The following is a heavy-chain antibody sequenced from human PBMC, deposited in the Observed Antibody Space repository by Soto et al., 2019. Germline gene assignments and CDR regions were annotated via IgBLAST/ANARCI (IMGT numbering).Heavy chain of an antibody. Sequence: QVQLVQSGAEVKKPGASVKVSCKASGYTFTGKYMHWMRQAPGQGPEWMGWINPRSGGTDYAPKFQGRVTITRDTSISTAYMDLSRLTSNDTAMYYCVTEPIYYNDGSGYYPLGHWGQGTLVTVSS. D-gene: IGHD3-22*01. J-gene: IGHJ4*02. CDR3: VTEPIYYNDGSGYYPLGH. CDR2: INPRSGGT. V-gene: IGHV1-2*02. CDR1: GYTFTGKY.